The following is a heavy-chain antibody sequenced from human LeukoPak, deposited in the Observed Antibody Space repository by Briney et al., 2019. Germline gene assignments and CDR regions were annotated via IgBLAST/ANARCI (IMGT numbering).Heavy chain of an antibody. CDR1: GDSVSSNSAT. D-gene: IGHD3-10*01. CDR3: ARKNSGNYAAFDI. CDR2: TYYRSKWFS. J-gene: IGHJ3*02. Sequence: SQTLSLTCAISGDSVSSNSATWNWIRQSPSSGLEWLGRTYYRSKWFSDYAVSVKSRVTINPDTSKNQFSLQLKSVTPEDTAVYYCARKNSGNYAAFDIWGQGTMVTVSS. V-gene: IGHV6-1*01.